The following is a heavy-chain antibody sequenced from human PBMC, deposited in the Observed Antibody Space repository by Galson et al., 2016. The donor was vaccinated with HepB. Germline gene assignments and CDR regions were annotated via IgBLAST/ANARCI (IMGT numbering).Heavy chain of an antibody. CDR2: TYYRSKWFH. CDR1: GDSVSGNSGA. D-gene: IGHD2-15*01. Sequence: CAISGDSVSGNSGAWNWVRQSPSRGLEWLGRTYYRSKWFHDYAPSLKSRITVNSDTSKNQFSLQLNSTTPEDTAVYYCARGWWGCGMNVWGQGTTVTVSS. CDR3: ARGWWGCGMNV. J-gene: IGHJ6*02. V-gene: IGHV6-1*01.